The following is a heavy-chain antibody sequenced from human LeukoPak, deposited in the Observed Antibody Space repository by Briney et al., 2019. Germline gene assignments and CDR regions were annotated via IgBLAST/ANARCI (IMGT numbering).Heavy chain of an antibody. J-gene: IGHJ5*02. CDR1: GYSFTSYW. D-gene: IGHD3-3*01. V-gene: IGHV5-51*01. CDR2: IYPGDSDT. CDR3: ARQGDYDFWSGYYTAGWFDP. Sequence: GESLKISCKGSGYSFTSYWIGWVRQMPGKGLEWMGIIYPGDSDTRYSPSFRGQVTISADKSISTAYLQWSSLKASDTAMYYCARQGDYDFWSGYYTAGWFDPWGQGTLVTVSS.